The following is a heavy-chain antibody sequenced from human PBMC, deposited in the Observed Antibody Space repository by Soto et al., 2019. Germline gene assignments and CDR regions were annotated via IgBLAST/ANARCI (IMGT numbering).Heavy chain of an antibody. Sequence: EVQLVESGGGLVKPGGSVRLSCEASGFTFTSDSMTWVRQAPGKGLEWVSSISSHGRDIFYADSVKGRFTISRDNAKDSLQLQMNSLTGEYSAVYYCARGAALAGKLDLWGQGALVTVSS. J-gene: IGHJ4*02. CDR2: ISSHGRDI. CDR3: ARGAALAGKLDL. D-gene: IGHD6-19*01. CDR1: GFTFTSDS. V-gene: IGHV3-21*06.